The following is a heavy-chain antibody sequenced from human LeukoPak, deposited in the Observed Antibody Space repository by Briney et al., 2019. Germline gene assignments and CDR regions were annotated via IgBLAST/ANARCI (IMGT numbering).Heavy chain of an antibody. Sequence: SQTLSLTCIVSGGSISSGGYFWTWARQHPGKGLEWIGCISYSGSTYYNPSLKSRVTISMDTSENQFSLKLTSVTAADTAVYYCARTPQFRTESEYWGRGTLVTVSS. D-gene: IGHD1-14*01. CDR1: GGSISSGGYF. J-gene: IGHJ4*02. CDR3: ARTPQFRTESEY. V-gene: IGHV4-31*03. CDR2: ISYSGST.